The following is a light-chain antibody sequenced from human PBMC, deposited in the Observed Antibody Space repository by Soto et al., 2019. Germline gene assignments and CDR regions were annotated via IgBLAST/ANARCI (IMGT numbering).Light chain of an antibody. CDR1: QSISSN. V-gene: IGKV3-15*01. CDR2: GAS. CDR3: QQYNGWPLT. Sequence: EIVMTQSPATLSVSPGEGATLSCRASQSISSNLAWYQQKPGQAPKLLIYGASTRATGFPARFSGSGSGTEFTLTISSLQSEDFAVYYCQQYNGWPLTCGGGTKVEIK. J-gene: IGKJ4*01.